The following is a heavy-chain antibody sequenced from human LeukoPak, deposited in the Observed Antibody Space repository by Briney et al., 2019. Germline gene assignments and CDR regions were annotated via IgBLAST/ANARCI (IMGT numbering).Heavy chain of an antibody. CDR2: IRYDGSNK. CDR1: GFTFSSYG. Sequence: GGSLRLSCAASGFTFSSYGMHWVRQAPGKGLEWVAFIRYDGSNKYYADSVKGRFTISRDNSKNTLYLQMNSLRAEDTAVYYCARGSCSWSHYYYYYYMDVWGKGTTVTVSS. J-gene: IGHJ6*03. CDR3: ARGSCSWSHYYYYYYMDV. V-gene: IGHV3-30*02. D-gene: IGHD6-13*01.